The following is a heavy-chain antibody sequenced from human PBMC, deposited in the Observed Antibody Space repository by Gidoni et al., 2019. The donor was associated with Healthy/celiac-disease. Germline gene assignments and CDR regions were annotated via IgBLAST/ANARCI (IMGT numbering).Heavy chain of an antibody. D-gene: IGHD1-26*01. J-gene: IGHJ3*02. CDR3: ARDSMGAIHDAFDI. V-gene: IGHV3-33*01. CDR1: GFTFSSYG. CDR2: IWYDGSNK. Sequence: QVQLVESGGGVVQPGRSLRLSCAASGFTFSSYGMHWVRQAPGKGLEWVAVIWYDGSNKYYADSVKGRFTISRDNSKNTLYLQMNSLRAEDTAVYYCARDSMGAIHDAFDIWGQGTMVTVSS.